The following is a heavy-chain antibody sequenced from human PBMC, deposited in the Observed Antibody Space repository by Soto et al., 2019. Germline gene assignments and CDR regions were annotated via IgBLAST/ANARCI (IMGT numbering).Heavy chain of an antibody. CDR2: IYYSGST. V-gene: IGHV4-59*12. CDR3: ARVIPTPYYYGSGSYYSGMAV. D-gene: IGHD3-10*01. J-gene: IGHJ6*02. CDR1: GGSISSYY. Sequence: TSETLSLTCTVSGGSISSYYWSWIRQPPGKGLEWIGYIYYSGSTNYNPSLRSRVTISVDTSKNQFSLKLSSVTAADTAVYYCARVIPTPYYYGSGSYYSGMAVWGQGTTVPVSS.